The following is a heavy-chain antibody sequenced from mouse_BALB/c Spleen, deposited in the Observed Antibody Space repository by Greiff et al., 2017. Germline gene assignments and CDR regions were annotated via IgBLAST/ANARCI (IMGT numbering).Heavy chain of an antibody. D-gene: IGHD2-9*01. CDR2: INPSTGYT. V-gene: IGHV1-7*01. J-gene: IGHJ3*01. CDR3: ARERTYYGYDKGFAY. Sequence: QVQLQQSGAELAKPGASVKMSCKASGYTFTSYWMHWVKQRPGQGLEWIGYINPSTGYTEYNQKFKDKATLTADKSSSTAYMQLSSLTSEDSAVYYCARERTYYGYDKGFAYWGQGTLVTVSA. CDR1: GYTFTSYW.